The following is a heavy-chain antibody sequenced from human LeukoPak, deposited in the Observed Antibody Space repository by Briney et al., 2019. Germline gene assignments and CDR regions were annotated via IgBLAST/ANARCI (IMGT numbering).Heavy chain of an antibody. CDR2: IVVGSGNT. CDR3: ARAIHYGDSPTSDY. CDR1: GFTFTSSA. Sequence: GASVRVSCKASGFTFTSSAVQWVRQARGQRLEWIGWIVVGSGNTNYAQKFQERVTITRDMSTSTAYMELSSLRSEDTAVYYCARAIHYGDSPTSDYWGQGTLVTVSS. V-gene: IGHV1-58*01. D-gene: IGHD4-17*01. J-gene: IGHJ4*02.